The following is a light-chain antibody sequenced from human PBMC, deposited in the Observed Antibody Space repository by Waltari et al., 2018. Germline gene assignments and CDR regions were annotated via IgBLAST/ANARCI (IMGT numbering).Light chain of an antibody. V-gene: IGKV1-5*03. CDR2: KAS. J-gene: IGKJ1*01. Sequence: DIQMTQSPSTLSPSVGDRVTITCRASPSLSNWLAWYQQKPGKAPKVLIYKASTLESGVPSRFSGSGSGTEFTLTISSLQPDDFATYYCQQYRNLWTFGQGTKVEIK. CDR3: QQYRNLWT. CDR1: PSLSNW.